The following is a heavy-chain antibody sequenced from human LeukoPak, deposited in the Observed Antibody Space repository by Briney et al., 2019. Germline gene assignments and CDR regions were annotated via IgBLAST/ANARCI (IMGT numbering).Heavy chain of an antibody. CDR1: GFTFSSYS. D-gene: IGHD7-27*01. V-gene: IGHV3-48*04. J-gene: IGHJ3*02. CDR2: ISSSSSTI. CDR3: AKSGDHDAFDI. Sequence: GGSLRLSCAASGFTFSSYSMNWVRQAPGKGLEWVSYISSSSSTIYYADSVKGRFTISRDNAKNSLYLQMNSLRAEDTAVYYCAKSGDHDAFDIWGQGTMVTVSS.